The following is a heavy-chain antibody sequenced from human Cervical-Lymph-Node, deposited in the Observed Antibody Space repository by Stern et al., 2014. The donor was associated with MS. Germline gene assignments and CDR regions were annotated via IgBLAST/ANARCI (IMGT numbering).Heavy chain of an antibody. CDR3: AREGEKASTTAFDS. D-gene: IGHD3-16*01. Sequence: DQLVESGGGAVQPGKSLRLSCAASGFTFRNYAMNWVRQAPGKGLEWVAVISHDGNEKYYADSLRGRFTISRDNSRNTLYLQMNSLGADDTAVYYCAREGEKASTTAFDSWGQGTLVTVSS. CDR1: GFTFRNYA. J-gene: IGHJ4*02. V-gene: IGHV3-30*01. CDR2: ISHDGNEK.